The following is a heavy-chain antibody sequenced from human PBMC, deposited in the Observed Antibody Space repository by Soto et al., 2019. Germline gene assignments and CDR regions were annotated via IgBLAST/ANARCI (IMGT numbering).Heavy chain of an antibody. J-gene: IGHJ3*02. Sequence: ASVKVSCKVSGYTLTELSMHWVRQAPGKGLEWMGGFDPEDGETIYAQKFQGRVTMTEDTSTDTAYMELSSLRSEDTAVYYCATDCSSTSCPHLYAFDIWGQGTMVPVSS. CDR1: GYTLTELS. D-gene: IGHD2-2*01. V-gene: IGHV1-24*01. CDR2: FDPEDGET. CDR3: ATDCSSTSCPHLYAFDI.